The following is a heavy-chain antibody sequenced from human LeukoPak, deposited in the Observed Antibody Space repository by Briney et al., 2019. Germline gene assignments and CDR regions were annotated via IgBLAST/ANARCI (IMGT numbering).Heavy chain of an antibody. V-gene: IGHV4-59*01. J-gene: IGHJ4*02. CDR3: ARGPKVADTRTGLDY. CDR2: IYYSGST. CDR1: GGSISSYY. Sequence: SETLSLTCTVSGGSISSYYWSWIRQPPGKGLEWIGYIYYSGSTNYNPSLKSRITISIDTSKNQFPLKLSSVTAADTAVYYCARGPKVADTRTGLDYWGQGTLVTVSS. D-gene: IGHD6-19*01.